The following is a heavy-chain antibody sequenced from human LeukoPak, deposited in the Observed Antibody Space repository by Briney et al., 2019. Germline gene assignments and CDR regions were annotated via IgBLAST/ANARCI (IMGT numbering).Heavy chain of an antibody. V-gene: IGHV3-7*02. D-gene: IGHD2-21*02. CDR1: GLXLSNSW. CDR3: AIWVTHQNF. Sequence: PGGSLRLSCEVSGLXLSNSWMNWVRQAPGKGLEWVANMNPDGSQQRYVDSVKGRFTISRDNAKNSVYLQMNGLRAEDTAVYYCAIWVTHQNFWGQGTLVTVSS. J-gene: IGHJ4*02. CDR2: MNPDGSQQ.